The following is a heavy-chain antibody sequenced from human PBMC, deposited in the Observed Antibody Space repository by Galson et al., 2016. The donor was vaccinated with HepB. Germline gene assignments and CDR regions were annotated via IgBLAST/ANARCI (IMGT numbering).Heavy chain of an antibody. D-gene: IGHD3/OR15-3a*01. V-gene: IGHV1-3*01. CDR1: GYTFTNYG. CDR3: AREHDIWTSYAFDI. CDR2: INVGNGNT. J-gene: IGHJ3*02. Sequence: SVKVSCKASGYTFTNYGITWVRQAPGQGLQWVGWINVGNGNTKYSEKFQGRVTITRDTSASTVYMELSSLRSEDTAVYCCAREHDIWTSYAFDIWGQGTMITVSS.